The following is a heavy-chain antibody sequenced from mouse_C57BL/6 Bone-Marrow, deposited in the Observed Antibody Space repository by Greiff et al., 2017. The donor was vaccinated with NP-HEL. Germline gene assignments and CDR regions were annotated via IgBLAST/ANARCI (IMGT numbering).Heavy chain of an antibody. CDR3: ARPIYGSSYGYFDV. CDR1: GFTFSSYG. J-gene: IGHJ1*03. V-gene: IGHV5-6*01. Sequence: EVQLVESGGDLVKPGGSLKLSCAASGFTFSSYGMSWVRQTPDKRLEWVATISSGGSYPYYPDSVKGRFTISRDNAKNTLYLQMSSLKSEDTAMYYCARPIYGSSYGYFDVWGTGTTVTVSS. CDR2: ISSGGSYP. D-gene: IGHD1-1*01.